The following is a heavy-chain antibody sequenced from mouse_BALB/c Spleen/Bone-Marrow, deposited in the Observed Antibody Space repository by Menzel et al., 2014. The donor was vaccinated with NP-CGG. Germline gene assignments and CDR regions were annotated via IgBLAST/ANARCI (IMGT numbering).Heavy chain of an antibody. CDR3: ASYYCGRYGFAY. V-gene: IGHV14-3*02. D-gene: IGHD1-1*01. J-gene: IGHJ3*01. Sequence: VQLQQSGAELVKPGASVKLSCTASGFNIKDTYMHWVKQRPEQGLEWIGRIDPANGNTKYDPKFQGKATITADTSSNTADLQLSSLTSEDTAVYYCASYYCGRYGFAYWGQGALVTVSA. CDR2: IDPANGNT. CDR1: GFNIKDTY.